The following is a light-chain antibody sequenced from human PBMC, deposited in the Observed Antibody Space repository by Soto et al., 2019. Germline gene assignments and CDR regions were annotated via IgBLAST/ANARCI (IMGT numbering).Light chain of an antibody. Sequence: QSALTQPPSASGSPRQSVTISCTGTSSDVGGYDSVSWYQQHPGKAPKLMIYEVSNRPSGVSNRFSGSKSGNTASLTISGLQAEDEADYFCSSYTSSSTPYVFGTGTKVTVL. CDR3: SSYTSSSTPYV. J-gene: IGLJ1*01. V-gene: IGLV2-14*01. CDR1: SSDVGGYDS. CDR2: EVS.